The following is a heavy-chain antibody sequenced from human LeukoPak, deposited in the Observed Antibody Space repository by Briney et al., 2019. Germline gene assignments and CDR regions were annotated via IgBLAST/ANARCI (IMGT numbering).Heavy chain of an antibody. V-gene: IGHV4-59*08. D-gene: IGHD6-13*01. CDR2: IYDSGST. Sequence: PSETLSLTCAVSGGSISSYYWSWIRQPPGKGLEWIAYIYDSGSTNYNPSLKSRDAISVDTSKNQFSLKLRSVTAADTAVYYCARTYSSSWYSAFDIWGQGTMVTVSS. CDR3: ARTYSSSWYSAFDI. J-gene: IGHJ3*02. CDR1: GGSISSYY.